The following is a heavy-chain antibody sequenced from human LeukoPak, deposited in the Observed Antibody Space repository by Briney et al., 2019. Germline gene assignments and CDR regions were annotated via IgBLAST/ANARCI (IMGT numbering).Heavy chain of an antibody. J-gene: IGHJ4*02. CDR2: IKQDGSEK. V-gene: IGHV3-7*01. Sequence: GGSLRLSCAASGFTFSSYWISWVRQAPGKGLEWVANIKQDGSEKYYVDSVKGRFTISRDNAKNSLYLQMNSLRAEDTAVYYCASPRGEDYGYFDYWGQGTLVTVSS. CDR3: ASPRGEDYGYFDY. D-gene: IGHD4-17*01. CDR1: GFTFSSYW.